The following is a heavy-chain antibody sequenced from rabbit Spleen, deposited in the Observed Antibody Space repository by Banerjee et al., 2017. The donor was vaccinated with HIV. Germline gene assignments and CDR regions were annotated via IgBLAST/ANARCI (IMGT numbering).Heavy chain of an antibody. Sequence: QSLEESGGDLVQPEGSLTLTCKASGVSLNDKDVMCWVRQAPGKGLEWIACINIVTGKSVYASWAKGRFTMSRTSSTTVTLQMTSLTAADTATYFCARDTSSSFSSYGMDLWGQGTLVTVS. CDR2: INIVTGKS. CDR1: GVSLNDKDV. V-gene: IGHV1S40*01. D-gene: IGHD1-1*01. CDR3: ARDTSSSFSSYGMDL. J-gene: IGHJ6*01.